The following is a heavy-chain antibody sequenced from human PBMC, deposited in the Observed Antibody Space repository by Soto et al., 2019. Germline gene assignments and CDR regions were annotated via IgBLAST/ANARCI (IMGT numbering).Heavy chain of an antibody. CDR1: GGSLRSYY. V-gene: IGHV4-59*08. J-gene: IGHJ6*02. Sequence: SETLCLTCTVSGGSLRSYYWSLIRPPPGKGLEWIGYIYYSGSTNYNPSLKSRVTISVDTSKHQFSLKLSSVTAADTAVYYCARVLYDFWSGYYVGPGHNDYYGMDVCGQGTTVTVSS. CDR2: IYYSGST. D-gene: IGHD3-3*01. CDR3: ARVLYDFWSGYYVGPGHNDYYGMDV.